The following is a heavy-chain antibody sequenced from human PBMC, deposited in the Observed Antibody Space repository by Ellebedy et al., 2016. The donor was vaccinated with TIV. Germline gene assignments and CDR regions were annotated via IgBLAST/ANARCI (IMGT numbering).Heavy chain of an antibody. V-gene: IGHV1-46*03. CDR2: INPNAGTT. CDR3: ARGGYCSGGACPHNWFDP. Sequence: ASVKVSXXASGYPFTNYYLHWVRQAPGQGLEWVGVINPNAGTTAYAQKFQGRVTMTRDTSTSTVYMELSSLRSEDTAVYYCARGGYCSGGACPHNWFDPWGQGTLVTVSS. D-gene: IGHD2-15*01. J-gene: IGHJ5*02. CDR1: GYPFTNYY.